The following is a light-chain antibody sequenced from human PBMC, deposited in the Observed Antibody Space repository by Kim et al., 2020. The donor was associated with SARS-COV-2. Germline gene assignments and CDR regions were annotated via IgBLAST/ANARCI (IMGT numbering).Light chain of an antibody. V-gene: IGKV3-20*01. J-gene: IGKJ2*03. CDR1: QSVSSNY. CDR3: QQYARAPDS. Sequence: EIALTQSPGTLSLSPGERATLSCRASQSVSSNYLAWFQQKPGQTPRLLIYDAYNRAPGVPDRFSGSGSGTDFTLSISRLEPEDFAMYYCQQYARAPDSFAQGTRLEI. CDR2: DAY.